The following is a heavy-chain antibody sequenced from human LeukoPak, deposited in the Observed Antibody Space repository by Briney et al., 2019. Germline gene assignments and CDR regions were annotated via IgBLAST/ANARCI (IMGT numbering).Heavy chain of an antibody. CDR1: GGSISSYY. CDR3: ARVAAKTVDY. Sequence: SETLSLTCTVSGGSISSYYWSWIRQPAGKGLESIGHISTSGSTNYNPSLKSRVTMSVDTSKNQFSLKLSSVTAADTAVYYCARVAAKTVDYWGQGTLVTVSS. V-gene: IGHV4-4*07. J-gene: IGHJ4*02. D-gene: IGHD2-15*01. CDR2: ISTSGST.